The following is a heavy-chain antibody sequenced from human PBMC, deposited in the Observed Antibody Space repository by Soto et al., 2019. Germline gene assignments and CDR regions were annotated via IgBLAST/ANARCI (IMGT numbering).Heavy chain of an antibody. D-gene: IGHD3-3*01. V-gene: IGHV1-69*13. CDR2: IIPIFGTA. Sequence: SVKVSCKASGGTFSSYAISWVRQAPGQGLEWMGGIIPIFGTANYAQKFQGRVTITADESTSTAYMELSSLRSEDTAVYYCARAQNAYYDFWSGYYIEYYYYYGMDVWG. J-gene: IGHJ6*02. CDR3: ARAQNAYYDFWSGYYIEYYYYYGMDV. CDR1: GGTFSSYA.